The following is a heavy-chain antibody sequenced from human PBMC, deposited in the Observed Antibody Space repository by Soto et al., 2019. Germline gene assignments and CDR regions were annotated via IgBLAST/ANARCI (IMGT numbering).Heavy chain of an antibody. CDR1: GFTFSGFG. J-gene: IGHJ4*02. CDR2: IWYDGSDK. V-gene: IGHV3-33*01. D-gene: IGHD3-16*01. CDR3: AFGNLSYYFDF. Sequence: GGSLRLSCAASGFTFSGFGMHWVRQAPGKGLAWVAIIWYDGSDKDYEESVKRRFTISRDNSKNTLYLQMNSLRAEDTAVYHCAFGNLSYYFDFWGQGTPVTVSS.